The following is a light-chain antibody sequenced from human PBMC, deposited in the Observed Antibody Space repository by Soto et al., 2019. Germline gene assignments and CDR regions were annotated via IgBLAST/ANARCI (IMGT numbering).Light chain of an antibody. V-gene: IGLV2-11*01. CDR1: SSDVGGYHY. Sequence: QSALTQPRSVSGSPGQSVTLSCTGTSSDVGGYHYVSWYQHHPGKAPKIIIYDVNKRPSGVPDRFSGSKSGNTASLTISGLQTEDEADYYCCSYTDSSTLEVFGTGTKLTVL. CDR2: DVN. J-gene: IGLJ1*01. CDR3: CSYTDSSTLEV.